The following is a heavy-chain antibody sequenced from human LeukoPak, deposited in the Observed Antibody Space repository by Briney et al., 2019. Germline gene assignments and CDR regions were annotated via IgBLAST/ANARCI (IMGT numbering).Heavy chain of an antibody. J-gene: IGHJ3*02. CDR3: ARERGGYCSSTSCYGDI. CDR1: GGSISSHY. D-gene: IGHD2-2*01. Sequence: SETLSLTCTVSGGSISSHYWSWIRQPPGKGLEWIAYIYYSGSTNYNPSLKSRVTISVDTSKTQFSLKLSSVTAADTAVYYCARERGGYCSSTSCYGDIWGQGTMVTVSS. CDR2: IYYSGST. V-gene: IGHV4-59*11.